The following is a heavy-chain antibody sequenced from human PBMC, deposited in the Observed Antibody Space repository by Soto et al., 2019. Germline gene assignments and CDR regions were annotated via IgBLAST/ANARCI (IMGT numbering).Heavy chain of an antibody. J-gene: IGHJ4*02. D-gene: IGHD3-16*01. Sequence: GGSLRLSCAASGFTFSSYAMHWVRQAPGKGLEWVAVISYDGSNKYYADSVKGRFTISRDNSKNTLYLQMNSPRAEDTAVYYCARVPLGGYYFDYWGQGTLVTVSS. CDR1: GFTFSSYA. CDR3: ARVPLGGYYFDY. CDR2: ISYDGSNK. V-gene: IGHV3-30*04.